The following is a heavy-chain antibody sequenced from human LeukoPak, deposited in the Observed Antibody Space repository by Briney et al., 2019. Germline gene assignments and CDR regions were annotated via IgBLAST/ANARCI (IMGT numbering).Heavy chain of an antibody. CDR2: ISGSGGST. Sequence: PGGSLRLSCAASGFTFSSYAMSWVRQAPGKGLEWVSAISGSGGSTYYADSVKGRFTISRDNSMNTLYLQMNSLRAEDTAVYYCAKDRRGESGYYRGQEFDPWAREPWSPSPQ. CDR3: AKDRRGESGYYRGQEFDP. D-gene: IGHD3-3*01. V-gene: IGHV3-23*01. J-gene: IGHJ5*02. CDR1: GFTFSSYA.